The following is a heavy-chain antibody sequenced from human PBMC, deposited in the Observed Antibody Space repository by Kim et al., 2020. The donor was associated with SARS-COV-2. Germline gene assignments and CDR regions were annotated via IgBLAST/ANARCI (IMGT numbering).Heavy chain of an antibody. V-gene: IGHV1-18*04. CDR3: ARAPPGYYDSSGYPKTIDY. CDR1: GYTFTSYG. Sequence: ASVKVSCKASGYTFTSYGISWVRQAPGQGLEWMGWISAYNGNTNYAQKLQGRVTMTTDTSTSTAYMELRSLRSDDTAVYYCARAPPGYYDSSGYPKTIDYWGQGTLVTVSS. CDR2: ISAYNGNT. D-gene: IGHD3-22*01. J-gene: IGHJ4*02.